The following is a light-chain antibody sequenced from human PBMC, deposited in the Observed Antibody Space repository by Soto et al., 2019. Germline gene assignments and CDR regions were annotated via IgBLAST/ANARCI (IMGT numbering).Light chain of an antibody. CDR1: QDIYSF. CDR2: AAS. V-gene: IGKV1-16*01. Sequence: DIQMTQSPSSLSASVGDRVTITCRASQDIYSFLAWFQQKPGQAPTSLIYAASSVQSGVPSRFSGSGSGTDFTLTISSLQPEDSATYYCQQYHAYPRTFGQGTKVEIK. CDR3: QQYHAYPRT. J-gene: IGKJ1*01.